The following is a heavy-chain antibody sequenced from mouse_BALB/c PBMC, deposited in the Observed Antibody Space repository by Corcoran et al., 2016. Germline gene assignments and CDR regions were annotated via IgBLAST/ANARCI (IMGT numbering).Heavy chain of an antibody. CDR3: ARDGYYGGYFDY. J-gene: IGHJ2*01. CDR1: GNTFTNYG. CDR2: INTYTGEP. Sequence: QIQLVQCEPELKKPGVTVKISCKASGNTFTNYGMNWMKQAPGQGLKWMAWINTYTGEPTYADDFKGRFALSLETSASTAFLQINNRKNEDTATYFCARDGYYGGYFDYWGQCTTLTVSS. D-gene: IGHD2-3*01. V-gene: IGHV9-3-1*01.